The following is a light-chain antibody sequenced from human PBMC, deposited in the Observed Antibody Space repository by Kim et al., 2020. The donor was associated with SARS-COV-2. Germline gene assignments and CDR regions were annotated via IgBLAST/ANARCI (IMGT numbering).Light chain of an antibody. CDR2: KTS. Sequence: ASVVDRVTITCRASQTINNWLAWYQQRPGKAPQLLIYKTSSLESGVPSRFSGSRSGTEFTLTISNLQPDDFATYDCQHSYSSSPYTFGQGTKLEI. J-gene: IGKJ2*01. V-gene: IGKV1-5*03. CDR3: QHSYSSSPYT. CDR1: QTINNW.